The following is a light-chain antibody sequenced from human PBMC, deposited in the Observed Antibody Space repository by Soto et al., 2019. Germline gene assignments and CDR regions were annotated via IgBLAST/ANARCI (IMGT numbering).Light chain of an antibody. CDR1: SSDVGGYNY. CDR3: SSYTSSSTLLYV. V-gene: IGLV2-14*01. CDR2: DVS. J-gene: IGLJ1*01. Sequence: QSALTQPVSVSGSPGQSITISFTGTSSDVGGYNYVSWYQQHPGKAPKLMIYDVSNRPSGVSNRFSGSKSGNTASLTISGLQAEDEADYYCSSYTSSSTLLYVFGTGTKLTVL.